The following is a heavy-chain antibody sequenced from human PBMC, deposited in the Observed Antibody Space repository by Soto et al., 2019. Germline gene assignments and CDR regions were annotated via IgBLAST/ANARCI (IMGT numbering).Heavy chain of an antibody. J-gene: IGHJ4*02. Sequence: SETLSLTCTVSGGSISSGGYYWSWIRQHPGKGLEWIGYIYYSGSTYYNPSLKSRVTISVDTSKNQFSLKLSSVTAADTAVYYCARSSQSTVTXFDYWGQGTLVTVSS. CDR3: ARSSQSTVTXFDY. CDR1: GGSISSGGYY. V-gene: IGHV4-31*03. D-gene: IGHD4-17*01. CDR2: IYYSGST.